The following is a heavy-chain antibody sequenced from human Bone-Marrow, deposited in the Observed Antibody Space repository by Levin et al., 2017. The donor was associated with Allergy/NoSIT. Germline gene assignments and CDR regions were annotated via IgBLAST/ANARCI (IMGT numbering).Heavy chain of an antibody. CDR2: ISYDGSNK. J-gene: IGHJ4*02. CDR1: GFTFSSYG. Sequence: GESLKISCAASGFTFSSYGMHWVRQAPGKGLEWVAVISYDGSNKYYADSVKGRFTISRDNSKNTLYLQMNSLRAEDTAVYYCAKDQVYCSSTSCYRVRAPLFDYWGQGTLVTVSS. V-gene: IGHV3-30*18. CDR3: AKDQVYCSSTSCYRVRAPLFDY. D-gene: IGHD2-2*01.